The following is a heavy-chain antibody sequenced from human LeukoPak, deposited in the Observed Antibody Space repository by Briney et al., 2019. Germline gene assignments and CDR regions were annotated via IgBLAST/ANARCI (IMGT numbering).Heavy chain of an antibody. Sequence: GGSLRLSCAASGFTFSSYWMSWVRQAPGKGLEWVSGMSGSGKTTYYADSVKGRFNISRDNSKNTLYLQMNSLRAEDTAMYFCAKDGGLVRGAFDSWGLGTLVTVSS. CDR2: MSGSGKTT. CDR3: AKDGGLVRGAFDS. V-gene: IGHV3-23*01. J-gene: IGHJ4*02. CDR1: GFTFSSYW. D-gene: IGHD3-10*01.